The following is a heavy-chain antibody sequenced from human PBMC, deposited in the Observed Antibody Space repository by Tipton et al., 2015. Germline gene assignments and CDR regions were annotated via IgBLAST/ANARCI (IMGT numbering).Heavy chain of an antibody. CDR1: GGSLNEYY. CDR2: IYYTGPT. J-gene: IGHJ5*02. D-gene: IGHD4-23*01. CDR3: ARTKYYGLRWYFDP. Sequence: TLSLTCSVSGGSLNEYYWSWIRQTPGKGLEWIGYIYYTGPTKYNPSLKSRVNISLDRAKNQFYLRLTSVTVADTAIYYCARTKYYGLRWYFDPWGKGTQVTVSS. V-gene: IGHV4-59*07.